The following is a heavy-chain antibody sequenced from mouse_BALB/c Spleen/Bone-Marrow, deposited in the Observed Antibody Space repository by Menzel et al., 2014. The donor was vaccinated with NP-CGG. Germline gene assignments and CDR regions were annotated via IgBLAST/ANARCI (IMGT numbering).Heavy chain of an antibody. J-gene: IGHJ4*01. CDR3: AREADGYYVGAMDY. D-gene: IGHD2-3*01. Sequence: EVHLVESGPELGKPGASVKMSCKASGYTFSSYVIHWVKQKPGQGLVWIGYINPYNDGTKYNEKFKGKATLTSDKSSSTAYIDLSSLTSEDSAVYYCAREADGYYVGAMDYWGQGTSVTVSS. CDR1: GYTFSSYV. CDR2: INPYNDGT. V-gene: IGHV1-14*01.